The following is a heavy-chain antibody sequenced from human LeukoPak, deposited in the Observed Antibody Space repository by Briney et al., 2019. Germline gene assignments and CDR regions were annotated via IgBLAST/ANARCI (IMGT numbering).Heavy chain of an antibody. J-gene: IGHJ1*01. V-gene: IGHV3-23*01. CDR3: AIMHGYYDGSGYWVQ. Sequence: GGSLRLSCAASGFTFGSYGMSWVRQAPGKGLEWVSFITPNADRTSYADSVEGRLTISRDNPRNTLYMQMNSLRDEGTALYYCAIMHGYYDGSGYWVQWGQGTLVTVSS. D-gene: IGHD3-22*01. CDR2: ITPNADRT. CDR1: GFTFGSYG.